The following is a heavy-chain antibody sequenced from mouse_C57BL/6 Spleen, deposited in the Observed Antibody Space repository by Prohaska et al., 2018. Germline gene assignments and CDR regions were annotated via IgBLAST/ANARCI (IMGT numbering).Heavy chain of an antibody. J-gene: IGHJ1*03. D-gene: IGHD3-3*01. Sequence: CKASGYTFTSYGISWVKQRTGQGLEWIGEIYPRSGNTYYNEKFKGKATLTADKSSSSAYMELRSLTSEDSAVYFCARVDKGSYFHVSGTSTTITVSS. CDR2: IYPRSGNT. CDR3: ARVDKGSYFHV. V-gene: IGHV1-81*01. CDR1: GYTFTSYG.